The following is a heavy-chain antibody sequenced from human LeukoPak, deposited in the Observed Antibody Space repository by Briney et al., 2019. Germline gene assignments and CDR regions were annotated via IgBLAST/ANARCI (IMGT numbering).Heavy chain of an antibody. CDR2: FDPEDGET. V-gene: IGHV1-24*01. J-gene: IGHJ3*02. CDR3: ATVSKWLVLSDDFDI. CDR1: GYTLTELS. Sequence: ASVKVSCKVSGYTLTELSMHWVRQAPGKGLEWMGGFDPEDGETIYAQKFQGRVTMTEDTSTDTAYMELSSLRSEDTAVYYCATVSKWLVLSDDFDIWGQGTMVTVSS. D-gene: IGHD6-19*01.